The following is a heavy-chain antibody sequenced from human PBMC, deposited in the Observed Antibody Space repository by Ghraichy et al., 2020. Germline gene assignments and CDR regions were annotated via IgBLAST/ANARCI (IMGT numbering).Heavy chain of an antibody. V-gene: IGHV3-48*02. J-gene: IGHJ4*02. CDR3: VRDRERELPFDY. CDR1: GFAFSAYS. Sequence: GGSLRLSCAASGFAFSAYSMNWVRQAPGKGLEWVSYIDSRSSNIYYVDSVKGRFTISRDNAKNSLYLQMNSLRDEDTAVYYCVRDRERELPFDYWGQGTLVTVSS. CDR2: IDSRSSNI. D-gene: IGHD1-26*01.